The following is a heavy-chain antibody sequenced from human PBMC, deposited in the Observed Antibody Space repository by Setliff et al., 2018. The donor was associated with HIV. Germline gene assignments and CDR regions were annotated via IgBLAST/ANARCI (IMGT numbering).Heavy chain of an antibody. Sequence: PSETLSLTCTVSGGSISSGSYYWSWIRQPAGKGLEWIGSIYYSGSTHYNPILKSRISITVDTSKNQFSLKLSSMTAADTAVYYCARQGGYNSPLMVWGQGKLVTVSS. J-gene: IGHJ4*02. CDR3: ARQGGYNSPLMV. CDR1: GGSISSGSYY. V-gene: IGHV4-39*01. D-gene: IGHD3-10*01. CDR2: IYYSGST.